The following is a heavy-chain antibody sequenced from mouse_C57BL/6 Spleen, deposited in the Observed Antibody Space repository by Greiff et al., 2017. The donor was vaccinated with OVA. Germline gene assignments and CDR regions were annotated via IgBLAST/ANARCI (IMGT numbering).Heavy chain of an antibody. J-gene: IGHJ2*01. Sequence: VQLQQSGPELVKPGASVKISCKASGYAFSSSWMNWVKQRPGKGLEWIGRIYPGDGDTNYNGKFKGKATLTADKSSSTAYMQLSSLTSEDSAVYFCANYGDKGYFEYWGEGTTLTVSA. D-gene: IGHD2-13*01. CDR2: IYPGDGDT. CDR3: ANYGDKGYFEY. CDR1: GYAFSSSW. V-gene: IGHV1-82*01.